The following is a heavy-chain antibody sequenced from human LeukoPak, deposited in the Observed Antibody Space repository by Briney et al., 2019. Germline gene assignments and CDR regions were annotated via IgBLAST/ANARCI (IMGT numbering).Heavy chain of an antibody. J-gene: IGHJ4*02. D-gene: IGHD5-24*01. V-gene: IGHV1-8*01. CDR2: MDPNSGNT. Sequence: ASVKVSCKASGYTFTSYDINWVRQATGQGLEWMGWMDPNSGNTGYAQKFQGRVTMSRNTSISTAYMELSSLRSEDTAVYYCARGQASDGYRTWGQGTLVTVSS. CDR1: GYTFTSYD. CDR3: ARGQASDGYRT.